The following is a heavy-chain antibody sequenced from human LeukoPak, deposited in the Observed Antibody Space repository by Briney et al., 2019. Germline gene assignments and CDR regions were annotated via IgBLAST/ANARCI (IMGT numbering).Heavy chain of an antibody. D-gene: IGHD3-10*01. J-gene: IGHJ4*02. Sequence: ASVKVSCKASGGTFSSYAISWVRQAPGQGLEWMGGIIPIFGTANYAQKFQGRVTITADKSTSTAYMELSSLRSEDTAVYYCARDTYYYGSGSYYPNARLDYWGQGTLVTVSS. CDR1: GGTFSSYA. V-gene: IGHV1-69*06. CDR2: IIPIFGTA. CDR3: ARDTYYYGSGSYYPNARLDY.